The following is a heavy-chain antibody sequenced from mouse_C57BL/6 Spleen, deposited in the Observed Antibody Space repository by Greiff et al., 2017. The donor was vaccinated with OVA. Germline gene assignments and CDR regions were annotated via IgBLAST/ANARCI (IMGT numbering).Heavy chain of an antibody. D-gene: IGHD2-3*01. J-gene: IGHJ4*01. CDR3: AREGAYDGYYRYAMDY. Sequence: QVQLKESGAELMKPGASVKLSCKATGYTFTGYWIEWVKQRPGHGLEWIGEILPGSGSTNYNEKFKGKATFTADTSSNTAYMQLSSLTTEDSDIYYCAREGAYDGYYRYAMDYWGQGTSVTVSS. V-gene: IGHV1-9*01. CDR2: ILPGSGST. CDR1: GYTFTGYW.